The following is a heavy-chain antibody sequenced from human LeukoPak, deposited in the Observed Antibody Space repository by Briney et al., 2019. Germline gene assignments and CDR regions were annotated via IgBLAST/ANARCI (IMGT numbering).Heavy chain of an antibody. CDR3: AGGLGWLIDY. Sequence: GGSLRLSCAASGFTFSNYWMNWVRQAPEKGLEWVVNIEQDEGEKNYVDSVKGRFTISRDNAKNSLYLQMNSLRAEDTAVYYCAGGLGWLIDYWGQGTLVTVSS. J-gene: IGHJ4*02. D-gene: IGHD2-15*01. V-gene: IGHV3-7*04. CDR2: IEQDEGEK. CDR1: GFTFSNYW.